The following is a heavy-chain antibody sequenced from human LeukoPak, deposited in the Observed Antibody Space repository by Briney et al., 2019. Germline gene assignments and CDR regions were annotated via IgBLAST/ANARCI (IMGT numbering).Heavy chain of an antibody. CDR3: ARELGD. Sequence: GGSLRLSCAASGFTFSSYAMHWVRQAPGKGLEWVAVISYDGSNKYYADSVKGRFTISRDNSKNTVYLQMHSLRAEDTAVYYCARELGDWGQGTLVTVSS. J-gene: IGHJ4*02. V-gene: IGHV3-30*14. CDR2: ISYDGSNK. CDR1: GFTFSSYA.